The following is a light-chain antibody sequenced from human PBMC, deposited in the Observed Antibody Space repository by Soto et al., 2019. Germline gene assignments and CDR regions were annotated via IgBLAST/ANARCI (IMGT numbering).Light chain of an antibody. CDR3: SSFTTSGTAV. V-gene: IGLV2-14*01. Sequence: QSALTQPASVSGSPGQSIAISCTGTSNDVGGYNHVTWYQQYPGKAPKLIIYDVVNRPSGVSNRFSGSKSGNTASLTISGLQAEDEAHYYCSSFTTSGTAVFGGGTKLTVL. CDR1: SNDVGGYNH. J-gene: IGLJ2*01. CDR2: DVV.